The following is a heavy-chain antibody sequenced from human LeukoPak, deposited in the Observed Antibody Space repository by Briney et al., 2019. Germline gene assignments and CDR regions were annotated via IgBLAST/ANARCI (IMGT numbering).Heavy chain of an antibody. CDR2: LSRDSKYI. Sequence: GGSLTLSCAASGFTFSSYSMNWVRQAPGKGLEWVSSLSRDSKYIYYADSVKGRFTISRDNAKNSVYLQMSSLRAEDTAVYYCARSTSETGNDYWGQGTLVTVSS. V-gene: IGHV3-21*01. CDR1: GFTFSSYS. J-gene: IGHJ4*02. CDR3: ARSTSETGNDY. D-gene: IGHD3-9*01.